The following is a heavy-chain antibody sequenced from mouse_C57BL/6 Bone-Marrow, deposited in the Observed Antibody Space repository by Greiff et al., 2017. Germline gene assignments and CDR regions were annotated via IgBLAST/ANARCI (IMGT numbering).Heavy chain of an antibody. CDR2: IHPSDSDT. CDR3: ARRGAYYSNPYAMGY. CDR1: GYTFTSYW. J-gene: IGHJ4*01. D-gene: IGHD2-5*01. Sequence: QVQLQQSGAELVKPGASVKVSCKASGYTFTSYWMHWVKQRPGQGLEWIGRIHPSDSDTNYNQKFKGKAILTVDKSSSTAYMQLSSLTSEDSAVYFRARRGAYYSNPYAMGYWGQGTSVTVSS. V-gene: IGHV1-74*01.